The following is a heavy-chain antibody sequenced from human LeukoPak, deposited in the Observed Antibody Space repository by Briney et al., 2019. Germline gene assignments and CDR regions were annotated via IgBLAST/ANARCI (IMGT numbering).Heavy chain of an antibody. CDR3: AKTSRGNSGYDSPFDY. CDR2: VRGSGSDT. J-gene: IGHJ4*02. D-gene: IGHD5-12*01. CDR1: GFTFSTYA. V-gene: IGHV3-23*01. Sequence: GGSLRLSCAASGFTFSTYAMSWVRQAPGRGLEWVSAVRGSGSDTYYADSVKGRFTISRDNSKNTLYLQMNSLRAEDTAIYYCAKTSRGNSGYDSPFDYWGQGTLVTVSS.